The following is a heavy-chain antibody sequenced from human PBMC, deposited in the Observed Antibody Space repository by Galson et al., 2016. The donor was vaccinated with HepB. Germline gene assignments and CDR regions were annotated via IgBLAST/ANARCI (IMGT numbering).Heavy chain of an antibody. V-gene: IGHV1-69*13. CDR2: IIPMFGRA. CDR1: GGSFSDSG. D-gene: IGHD6-13*01. Sequence: SVKVSCKASGGSFSDSGNSWVRQAPGQGLEWMGGIIPMFGRANYAQKFQGRVNVMADESTNTAHMDLSSLTSEDTAVYYCAISMAAAGPIEHWGQGTLVTVSS. J-gene: IGHJ1*01. CDR3: AISMAAAGPIEH.